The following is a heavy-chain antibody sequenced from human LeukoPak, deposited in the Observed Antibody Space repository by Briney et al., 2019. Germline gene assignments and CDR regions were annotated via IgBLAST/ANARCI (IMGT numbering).Heavy chain of an antibody. J-gene: IGHJ4*02. CDR1: GYTFTSYD. V-gene: IGHV1-8*03. Sequence: GASVKVSCKASGYTFTSYDINWVRQATGQGLEWMGWMNPNSGNTGYAQKFQGRVTITRNTSISTAYMELSSLRSEDTAVYYCARGRFTKRELMVYASGDYWGQGTLVTVSS. CDR3: ARGRFTKRELMVYASGDY. D-gene: IGHD2-8*01. CDR2: MNPNSGNT.